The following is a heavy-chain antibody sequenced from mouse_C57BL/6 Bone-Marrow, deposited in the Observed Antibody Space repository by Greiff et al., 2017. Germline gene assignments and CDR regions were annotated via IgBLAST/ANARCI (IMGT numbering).Heavy chain of an antibody. Sequence: VQLQQSGAELARPGASVKLSCKASGYTFTSYGISWVKQRTGQGLEWIGEIYPRSGNTYYNAKFKGKATLTADQSSSTAYMELRSLTSEDSAVYFCARYMATRYYAMDYGGQGTSVTVSA. V-gene: IGHV1-81*01. CDR2: IYPRSGNT. CDR3: ARYMATRYYAMDY. J-gene: IGHJ4*01. D-gene: IGHD2-13*01. CDR1: GYTFTSYG.